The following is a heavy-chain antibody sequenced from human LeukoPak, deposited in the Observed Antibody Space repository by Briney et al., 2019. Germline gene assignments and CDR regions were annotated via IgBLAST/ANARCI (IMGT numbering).Heavy chain of an antibody. CDR2: INAGNGNT. D-gene: IGHD5-18*01. Sequence: GASVKVSRKASGYTFAKYAIHWVRQAPGQRLEWMGWINAGNGNTRYSQRFQGRVTITADESTSTAYMELSSLRSEDTAVYYCARAVDTAMLWYYFDYWGQGTLVTVSS. CDR3: ARAVDTAMLWYYFDY. CDR1: GYTFAKYA. V-gene: IGHV1-3*01. J-gene: IGHJ4*02.